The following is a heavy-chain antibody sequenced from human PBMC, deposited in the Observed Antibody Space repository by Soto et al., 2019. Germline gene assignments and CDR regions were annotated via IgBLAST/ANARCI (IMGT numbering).Heavy chain of an antibody. Sequence: VSCKASGGTISRYALSWVRQAPGQGLEWMGGIIPIFGTANYAQKFQGRVTITADESTSTAYMELSSLRSEDTAVYYCARDLRIRRSYGMDGWGQGTTVTVS. V-gene: IGHV1-69*01. J-gene: IGHJ6*02. CDR1: GGTISRYA. CDR3: ARDLRIRRSYGMDG. CDR2: IIPIFGTA. D-gene: IGHD2-15*01.